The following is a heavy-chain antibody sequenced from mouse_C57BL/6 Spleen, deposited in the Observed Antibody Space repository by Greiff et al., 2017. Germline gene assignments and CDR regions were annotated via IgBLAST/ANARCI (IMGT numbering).Heavy chain of an antibody. J-gene: IGHJ4*01. CDR2: ISSGSSTI. Sequence: EVKLMESGGGLVKPGGSLKLSCAASGFTFSDYGMHWVRQAPEKGLEWVAYISSGSSTIYYADTVKGRFTISRDNAKNTLFLQMTSLRSEDTAMYYCARGSYYSNYEDAMDDWGQGTSVTVSS. V-gene: IGHV5-17*01. D-gene: IGHD2-5*01. CDR1: GFTFSDYG. CDR3: ARGSYYSNYEDAMDD.